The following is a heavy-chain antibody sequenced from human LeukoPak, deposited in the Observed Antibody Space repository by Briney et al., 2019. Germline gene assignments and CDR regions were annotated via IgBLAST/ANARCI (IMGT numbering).Heavy chain of an antibody. D-gene: IGHD3-10*01. CDR1: GFTFSSYS. J-gene: IGHJ4*02. V-gene: IGHV3-48*04. CDR3: ARFDYYGSGSYYILDY. CDR2: ISSSSSTI. Sequence: GGSLRLSCAASGFTFSSYSMNWVRQAPGKGPEWVSYISSSSSTIYYADSVKGRFTISRDNAKNSLYLQMNSLRAEDTAVYYCARFDYYGSGSYYILDYWGQGTLVTVSS.